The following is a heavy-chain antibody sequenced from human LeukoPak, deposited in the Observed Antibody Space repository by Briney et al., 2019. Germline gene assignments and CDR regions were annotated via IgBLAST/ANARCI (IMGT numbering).Heavy chain of an antibody. D-gene: IGHD3-22*01. V-gene: IGHV3-23*01. CDR2: ISGSGGST. J-gene: IGHJ4*02. CDR3: AIHYYDSSGHLDS. Sequence: GGSLRLSCAASGFTFSSYAMSWVRQAPGKGLEWVSGISGSGGSTYYADSMKGRFTISRDNSKNSLYLQVNTLRAEDTAVYYCAIHYYDSSGHLDSWGQGTPVTVSS. CDR1: GFTFSSYA.